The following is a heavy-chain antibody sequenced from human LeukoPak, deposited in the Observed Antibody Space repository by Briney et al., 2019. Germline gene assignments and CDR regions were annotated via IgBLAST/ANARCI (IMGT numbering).Heavy chain of an antibody. CDR3: ARRNDILTGYYNNYFDY. Sequence: SETLSLTCTVSGYSISSGYYWGWIRQPPGKGLEWIGEINHSGSTNYNPSLKSRVTISVDTSKNQFSLKLSSVTAADTAVYYCARRNDILTGYYNNYFDYWGQGTLVTVSS. D-gene: IGHD3-9*01. CDR1: GYSISSGYY. V-gene: IGHV4-38-2*02. CDR2: INHSGST. J-gene: IGHJ4*02.